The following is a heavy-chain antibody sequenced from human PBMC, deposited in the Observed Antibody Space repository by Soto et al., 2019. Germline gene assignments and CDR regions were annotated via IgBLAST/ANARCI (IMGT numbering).Heavy chain of an antibody. D-gene: IGHD5-18*01. CDR1: GFTFSSYA. CDR3: ARDGEFRYSYGTYYFDY. J-gene: IGHJ4*02. Sequence: LRLSCAASGFTFSSYAMHWVRQAPGKGLEWVAVISYDGSNKYYADSVKGRFTISRDNSKNTLYLQMNSLRAEDTAVYYCARDGEFRYSYGTYYFDYWGQGTLVTVSS. V-gene: IGHV3-30-3*01. CDR2: ISYDGSNK.